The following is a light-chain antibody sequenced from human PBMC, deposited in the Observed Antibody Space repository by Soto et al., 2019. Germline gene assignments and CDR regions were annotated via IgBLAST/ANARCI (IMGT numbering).Light chain of an antibody. CDR2: QAS. CDR1: QSISTW. Sequence: DIQMTQSPSTLSASVGDRVTITCRASQSISTWLAWYQHKPGKAPKLLIYQASSLEGGVPSRFSGSRSGTEFTLTISSLQPDDFATYYCQQYDIYSRTFGQGTKVETK. CDR3: QQYDIYSRT. J-gene: IGKJ2*02. V-gene: IGKV1-5*03.